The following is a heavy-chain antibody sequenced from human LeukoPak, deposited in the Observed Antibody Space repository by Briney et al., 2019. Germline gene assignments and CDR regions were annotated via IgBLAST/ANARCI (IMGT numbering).Heavy chain of an antibody. CDR1: GFTFSSYA. CDR3: AKSNSGWSTFDY. Sequence: GGSLRLSCAASGFTFSSYAMSWVRQAPGKGLEWVSAISGSGGSTYYADSVKGRFTISRDNSKNTLYLQMNSLRAGDTAVYYCAKSNSGWSTFDYWGQGTLVTVSS. J-gene: IGHJ4*02. CDR2: ISGSGGST. D-gene: IGHD6-19*01. V-gene: IGHV3-23*01.